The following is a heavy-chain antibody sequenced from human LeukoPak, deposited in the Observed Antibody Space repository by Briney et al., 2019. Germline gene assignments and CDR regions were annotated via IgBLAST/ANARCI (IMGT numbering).Heavy chain of an antibody. D-gene: IGHD3-3*01. V-gene: IGHV4-59*08. CDR3: ARRLSGTLHY. CDR1: GGSISSYY. J-gene: IGHJ4*02. CDR2: IYYSGST. Sequence: PSETLSLTCTVSGGSISSYYWSWIRQPPGKGLEWIGYIYYSGSTNYNPSLKSRVTISVDTSKNQFSLKLSSVTAADTAVYYCARRLSGTLHYWGQGTLVTVSS.